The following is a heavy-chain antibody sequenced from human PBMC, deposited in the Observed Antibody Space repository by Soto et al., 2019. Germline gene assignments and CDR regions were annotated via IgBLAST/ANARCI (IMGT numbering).Heavy chain of an antibody. J-gene: IGHJ2*01. D-gene: IGHD4-17*01. CDR3: AREGGPDYGDYVGFDL. CDR2: IIPIFGTA. CDR1: GGTFSSYA. V-gene: IGHV1-69*12. Sequence: QVQLVQSGAEVKKPGSSVKVSCKASGGTFSSYAISWVRQAPGQGLEWMGGIIPIFGTANYAQKYQGRVTITADESTSTAYMELSSLRSEDTAVYYCAREGGPDYGDYVGFDLWGRGTLVTVSS.